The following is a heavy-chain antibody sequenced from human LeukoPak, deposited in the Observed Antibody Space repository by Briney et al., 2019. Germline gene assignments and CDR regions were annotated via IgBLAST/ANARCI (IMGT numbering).Heavy chain of an antibody. CDR1: GFTFSTYS. V-gene: IGHV3-48*01. Sequence: PGGSLRLSCAASGFTFSTYSMNWVRQAPGEGLEWVSYISTYSRTIYYADSVKGRFTISRDNAKNSLYLQINSVRAEDTAVYYCVRDAWTFGGSWFDPWGQGTLVTVSS. D-gene: IGHD3-16*01. J-gene: IGHJ5*02. CDR3: VRDAWTFGGSWFDP. CDR2: ISTYSRTI.